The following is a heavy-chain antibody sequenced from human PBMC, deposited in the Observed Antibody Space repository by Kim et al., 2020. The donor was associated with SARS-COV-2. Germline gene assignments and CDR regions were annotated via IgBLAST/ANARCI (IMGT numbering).Heavy chain of an antibody. CDR2: VFSSGRT. D-gene: IGHD3-3*01. CDR3: GRDLGISGVDFHYVYGLD. J-gene: IGHJ6*01. CDR1: GASIRTFY. V-gene: IGHV4-59*13. Sequence: SETLSLTCTVSGASIRTFYWSWIRQPPGQGLEWIGFVFSSGRTKYNLSLQSRVAISADTSKNQFSLKLKSVTAADTAIYFCGRDLGISGVDFHYVYGLD.